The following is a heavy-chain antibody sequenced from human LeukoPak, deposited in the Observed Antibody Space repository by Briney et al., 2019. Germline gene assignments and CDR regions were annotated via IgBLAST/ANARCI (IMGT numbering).Heavy chain of an antibody. CDR2: IYYSGST. V-gene: IGHV4-59*01. J-gene: IGHJ6*02. CDR3: ARDRYSHYYYGMDV. CDR1: GGSISSYY. D-gene: IGHD5-18*01. Sequence: SETLSLTCTVSGGSISSYYWSWIRQPPGKGLEWIGYIYYSGSTNYNPSLKSRVTISVDTSKKQFSLKLSSVTAADTAVYYCARDRYSHYYYGMDVWGQGTTVTVSS.